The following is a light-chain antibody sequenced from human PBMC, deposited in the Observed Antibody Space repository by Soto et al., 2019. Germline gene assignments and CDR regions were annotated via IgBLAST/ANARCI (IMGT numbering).Light chain of an antibody. CDR3: QQYNSYSLTWT. CDR2: AAS. CDR1: QSIGGF. Sequence: DIQMTQSPSSLSVSVGDRVTITCRASQSIGGFLNWYQQKLGKAPKLLIYAASSLQSGVPSRFSGSGSGTDFTLTISSLQPEDFATYYCQQYNSYSLTWTFGQGTKVDIK. J-gene: IGKJ1*01. V-gene: IGKV1-39*01.